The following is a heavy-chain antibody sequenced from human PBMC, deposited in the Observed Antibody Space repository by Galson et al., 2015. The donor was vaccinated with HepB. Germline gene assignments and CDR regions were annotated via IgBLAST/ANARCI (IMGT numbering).Heavy chain of an antibody. Sequence: SLRLSCAASGFTFSSYAMSWVRQAPGKGLEWVSAISGSGGSTYYADSVKGRFTISRDNSKNTLYLQMNSLRAEDTAVYYCAKDRLVVVVAATEGFGYWGQGTLVTVSS. J-gene: IGHJ4*02. CDR1: GFTFSSYA. V-gene: IGHV3-23*01. D-gene: IGHD2-15*01. CDR3: AKDRLVVVVAATEGFGY. CDR2: ISGSGGST.